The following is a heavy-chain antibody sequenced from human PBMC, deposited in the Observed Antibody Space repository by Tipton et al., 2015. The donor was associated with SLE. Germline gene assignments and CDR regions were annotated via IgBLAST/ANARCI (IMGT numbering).Heavy chain of an antibody. D-gene: IGHD6-13*01. CDR2: IKQDGSEK. CDR3: ARSSVAAAIGDAFDI. Sequence: SLRLSCAASGFTFSDYYMSWIRQAPGKGLEWVANIKQDGSEKYYVDSVKGRFTISRDNAKNSLYLQMNSLRAEDTAVYYCARSSVAAAIGDAFDIWGQGTMVTVSS. CDR1: GFTFSDYY. J-gene: IGHJ3*02. V-gene: IGHV3-7*01.